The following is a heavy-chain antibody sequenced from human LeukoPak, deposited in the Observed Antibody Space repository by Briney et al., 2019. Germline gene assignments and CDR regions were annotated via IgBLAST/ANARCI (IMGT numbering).Heavy chain of an antibody. CDR1: GYSISSGYY. CDR2: IYHSGST. D-gene: IGHD3-9*01. CDR3: ANDILTGYYV. J-gene: IGHJ4*02. Sequence: SETLSLTCTVSGYSISSGYYWGWIRQPPGKGLEWIGSIYHSGSTYYNPSLKSRVTISVDTSKNQFSLKLSSVTAADTAVYYCANDILTGYYVWGQGTLVTVSS. V-gene: IGHV4-38-2*02.